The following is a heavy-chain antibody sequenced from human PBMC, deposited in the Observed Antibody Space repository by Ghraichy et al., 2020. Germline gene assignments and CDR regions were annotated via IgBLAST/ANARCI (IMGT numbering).Heavy chain of an antibody. CDR2: INIGGDAT. CDR1: GFTFSSYA. D-gene: IGHD2-2*01. Sequence: GESLNISCAASGFTFSSYAMSWVRQAPGKGLEWVSTINIGGDATFYADSVQGRFTISRDNSKNTLSLQMNSLRAEDSAIYYCANYCNSHSCSRSGGFAFWGQGSLVTVSS. CDR3: ANYCNSHSCSRSGGFAF. V-gene: IGHV3-23*01. J-gene: IGHJ4*02.